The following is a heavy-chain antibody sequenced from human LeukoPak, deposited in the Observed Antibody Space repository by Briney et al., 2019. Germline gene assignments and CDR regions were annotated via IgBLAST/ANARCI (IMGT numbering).Heavy chain of an antibody. CDR3: ARENPLAYSSGWSHSPPQNDY. Sequence: QTGGSLRLSCAASGFTFSSYGMHWVRQAPGKGLEWVAFIRYDGSNKYYADSVKGRFTISRDNSKNTLYLQMNSLRAEDTAVYYCARENPLAYSSGWSHSPPQNDYWGQGTLVTVSS. CDR2: IRYDGSNK. J-gene: IGHJ4*02. D-gene: IGHD6-19*01. V-gene: IGHV3-30*02. CDR1: GFTFSSYG.